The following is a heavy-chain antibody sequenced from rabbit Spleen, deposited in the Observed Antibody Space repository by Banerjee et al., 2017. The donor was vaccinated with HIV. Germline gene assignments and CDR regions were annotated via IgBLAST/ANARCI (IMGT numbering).Heavy chain of an antibody. J-gene: IGHJ4*01. Sequence: QSLEESGGDLVKPGASLTLTCTASGFDLSSYYYMCWVRQAPGKGLEWIAAIYTGGGAYTYYANWAKGRFTISRTSSTTVTLRMTSLTAADRATYFCARDLVAVIGWNFNLWGPGTLVTVS. D-gene: IGHD1-1*01. CDR2: IYTGGGAYT. V-gene: IGHV1S40*01. CDR3: ARDLVAVIGWNFNL. CDR1: GFDLSSYYY.